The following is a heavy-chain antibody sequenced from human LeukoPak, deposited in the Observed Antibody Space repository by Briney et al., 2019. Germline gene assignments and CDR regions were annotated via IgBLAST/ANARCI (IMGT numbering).Heavy chain of an antibody. CDR3: AQASLRFFDWSPDS. J-gene: IGHJ4*02. V-gene: IGHV3-23*01. D-gene: IGHD3-9*01. Sequence: GGSLRLSCAASGFTFTNYAMSWVRQAPGKGLEWVSTIRGSSGRPYYADSVRGRFTSSRDSSKNTLSLQMNSLRAEDTAVYYCAQASLRFFDWSPDSWGQGTLVTVSS. CDR2: IRGSSGRP. CDR1: GFTFTNYA.